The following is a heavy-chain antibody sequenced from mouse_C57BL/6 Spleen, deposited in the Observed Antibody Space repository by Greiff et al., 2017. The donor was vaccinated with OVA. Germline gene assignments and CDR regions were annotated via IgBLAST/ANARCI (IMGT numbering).Heavy chain of an antibody. CDR3: ARERGESAMDY. CDR1: GYTFTSYW. V-gene: IGHV1-52*01. CDR2: IDPSDSET. J-gene: IGHJ4*01. Sequence: VQLQQPGAELVRPGSSVKLSCKASGYTFTSYWLHWVKQRPIQGLEWIGNIDPSDSETHYNQKFKDKATLTVDKSSSTAYMQLSSLTSEDSAVYYCARERGESAMDYWGQGTSVTVSS.